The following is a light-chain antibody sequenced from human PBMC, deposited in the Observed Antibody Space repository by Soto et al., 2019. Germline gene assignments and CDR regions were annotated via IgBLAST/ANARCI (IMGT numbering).Light chain of an antibody. CDR2: SAS. Sequence: QMTQSPASLSVSVGDRVTITCRASQSINNYLNWYLQRPGQAPKLLIRSASTLQRGVPSRFSGSGSRTDFTLTIADLTPDDFGTYYCQQSLTMPITFGHGTRLEIK. CDR1: QSINNY. V-gene: IGKV1-39*01. J-gene: IGKJ5*01. CDR3: QQSLTMPIT.